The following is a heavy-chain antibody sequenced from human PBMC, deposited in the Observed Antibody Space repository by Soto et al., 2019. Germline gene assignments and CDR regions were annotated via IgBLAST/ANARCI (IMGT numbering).Heavy chain of an antibody. CDR2: VTADGGT. CDR3: APHVSCSGGSCQYDAFAI. Sequence: EVQVLESGGGLVQPGGSLRLSCEGSGFTVSSHAMTWIRQAPGKGPEWVSTVTADGGTYYADSVKGRFAMSRDTSENTXXLQMNGLGAGDTAAYYCAPHVSCSGGSCQYDAFAIRGQGTMVTVSS. CDR1: GFTVSSHA. J-gene: IGHJ3*02. V-gene: IGHV3-23*01. D-gene: IGHD2-15*01.